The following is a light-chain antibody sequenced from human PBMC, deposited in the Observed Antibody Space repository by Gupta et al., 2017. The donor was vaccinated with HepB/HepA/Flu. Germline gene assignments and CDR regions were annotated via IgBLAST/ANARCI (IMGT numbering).Light chain of an antibody. CDR1: QSVSSY. CDR2: DAS. V-gene: IGKV3-11*01. Sequence: EIVLTQSPATLSLSPGERATLSCRASQSVSSYLAWYQQKPGQAPRLLIYDASNRATGIPARFSGSGSGTDFTLTISSLEPEDFAVYYCQQRSNWPHLTFGGGTKVEIK. CDR3: QQRSNWPHLT. J-gene: IGKJ4*01.